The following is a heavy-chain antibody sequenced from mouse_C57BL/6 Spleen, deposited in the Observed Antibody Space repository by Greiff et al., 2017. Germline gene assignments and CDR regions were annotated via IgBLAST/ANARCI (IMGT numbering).Heavy chain of an antibody. CDR1: GYAFTNYL. CDR2: INPGSGGT. V-gene: IGHV1-54*01. J-gene: IGHJ4*01. Sequence: QVQLQQSGAELVRPGTSVKVSCKASGYAFTNYLIEWVKQRPGQGLEWIGVINPGSGGTNYNEKFKGKATLTADKSSSTAYMQLSSLTSEDSAVYFCARSLYYGSSYHAMDYWGQGTSVTVSS. D-gene: IGHD1-1*01. CDR3: ARSLYYGSSYHAMDY.